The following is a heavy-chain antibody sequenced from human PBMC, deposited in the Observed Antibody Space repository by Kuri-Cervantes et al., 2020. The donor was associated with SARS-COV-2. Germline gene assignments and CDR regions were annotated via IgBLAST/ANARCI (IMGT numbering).Heavy chain of an antibody. CDR1: GYTFTGYY. CDR3: ARGYYDTLTASHWYFDL. V-gene: IGHV1-2*04. J-gene: IGHJ2*01. CDR2: INPNSGGT. D-gene: IGHD3-9*01. Sequence: ASVKVSCKASGYTFTGYYMHWVRQAPGQGLEWMGWINPNSGGTNYAQKFQGWVTMPVDTSKNQFSLRLKSVTAADTAVYYCARGYYDTLTASHWYFDLWGRGTLVTVSS.